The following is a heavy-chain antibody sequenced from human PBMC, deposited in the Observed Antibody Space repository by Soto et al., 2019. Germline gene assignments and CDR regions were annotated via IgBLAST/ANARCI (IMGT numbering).Heavy chain of an antibody. V-gene: IGHV4-4*07. CDR2: VYMSGST. J-gene: IGHJ4*02. D-gene: IGHD1-26*01. CDR3: ARTVGAAYYFDF. CDR1: GDSMTKYY. Sequence: SETVSLTGTVSGDSMTKYYWSWIRQTAGKGLEWIGRVYMSGSTIYNPSLKSRVTMSIDTSNNHFSLDLKSVTAADTAVYYCARTVGAAYYFDFWGQGALVTVS.